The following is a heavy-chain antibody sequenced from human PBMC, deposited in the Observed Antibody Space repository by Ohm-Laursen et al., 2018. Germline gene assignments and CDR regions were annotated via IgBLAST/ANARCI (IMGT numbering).Heavy chain of an antibody. CDR3: ARGADCSSTSCYLPQWFDP. Sequence: TLSLTCTVSGGSISSGGYYWSWIRQHPGKGLEWIGYIYYSGSTYYNPSLKSRVTISVDTSKNQFSLKLSSVTAADTAVYYCARGADCSSTSCYLPQWFDPWGQGTLVTVSS. CDR2: IYYSGST. CDR1: GGSISSGGYY. D-gene: IGHD2-2*01. V-gene: IGHV4-31*03. J-gene: IGHJ5*02.